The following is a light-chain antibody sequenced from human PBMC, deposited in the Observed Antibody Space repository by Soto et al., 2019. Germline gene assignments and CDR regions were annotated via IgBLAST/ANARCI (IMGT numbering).Light chain of an antibody. J-gene: IGLJ1*01. Sequence: QSVLTQPPSASGNPGQRLTISCSGSTSNILRNYVYWYRQLPGTAPRLLISMNDQRPSGVPDRFSGSKSGTSASLAISGLRSEDESDYSCASWDDSVSRYVFCTGTKGTVL. CDR1: TSNILRNY. CDR2: MND. CDR3: ASWDDSVSRYV. V-gene: IGLV1-47*01.